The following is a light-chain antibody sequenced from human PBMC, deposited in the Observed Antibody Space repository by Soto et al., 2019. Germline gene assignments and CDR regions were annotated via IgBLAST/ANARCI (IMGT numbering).Light chain of an antibody. J-gene: IGKJ1*01. CDR2: GAS. V-gene: IGKV3-15*01. CDR3: QQYNNWLWT. Sequence: EIVMTQSPATLSVSPGERATLSCRASQSVSSNLAWYQQKPGQAPRLLIYGASTRATGIPARFSXSGSGTEFTLTISSLQSEDFAVYYCQQYNNWLWTFGQGTKVEIK. CDR1: QSVSSN.